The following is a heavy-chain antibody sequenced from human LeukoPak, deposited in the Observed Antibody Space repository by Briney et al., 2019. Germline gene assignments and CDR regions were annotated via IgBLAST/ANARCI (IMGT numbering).Heavy chain of an antibody. CDR3: ARGSSGGSGRTDYYYYGLDV. CDR2: MNHSGST. D-gene: IGHD3-10*01. V-gene: IGHV4-34*01. CDR1: GGSFSGYY. J-gene: IGHJ6*02. Sequence: SETLSLTCAVYGGSFSGYYWSWIRQPPGKGLEWIGEMNHSGSTNYNPSLKSRVTISVDTSKNQFSLKLSSVTAADTAVYYCARGSSGGSGRTDYYYYGLDVWGQGTTVTVSS.